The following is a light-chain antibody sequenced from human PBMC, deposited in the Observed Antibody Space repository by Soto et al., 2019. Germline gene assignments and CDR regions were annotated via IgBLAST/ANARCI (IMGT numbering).Light chain of an antibody. J-gene: IGKJ5*01. Sequence: EVLMTQSPATLSVSPGERATLSCRASQSVSSLLAWYGQKPGQAPRLLIYGASSRANGIQDRFSGRGSGKDFTLTISRLEPEDFAVYYCQQYGSSPPFGQGTRLEI. V-gene: IGKV3-20*01. CDR1: QSVSSL. CDR3: QQYGSSPP. CDR2: GAS.